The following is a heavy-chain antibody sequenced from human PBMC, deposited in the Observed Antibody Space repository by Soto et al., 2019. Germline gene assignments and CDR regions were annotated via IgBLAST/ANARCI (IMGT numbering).Heavy chain of an antibody. CDR3: ARALYSYGPKFDP. CDR2: IYYSGST. Sequence: SETLSLTCTVSGGSISSYYWSWIRQPPGKGLEWIGYIYYSGSTNYNPSLKSRVTISVDASKNQFSLKLSSVTAADTAVYYCARALYSYGPKFDPWGQGTLVTVSS. D-gene: IGHD5-18*01. V-gene: IGHV4-59*01. J-gene: IGHJ5*02. CDR1: GGSISSYY.